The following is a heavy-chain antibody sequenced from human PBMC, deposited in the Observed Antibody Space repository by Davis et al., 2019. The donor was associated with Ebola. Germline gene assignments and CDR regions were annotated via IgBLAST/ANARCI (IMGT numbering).Heavy chain of an antibody. CDR3: ARHRPSIAADNWFDP. V-gene: IGHV4-59*08. J-gene: IGHJ5*02. CDR2: IYYSGST. Sequence: PSETLSLTCTVSGGSISSYYWSWIRQPPGKGLEWIGYIYYSGSTNYNPSLKSRVTISVDTSKNQFSLKLSSVTAADTAVYYCARHRPSIAADNWFDPWGQGTLVTVSS. D-gene: IGHD6-13*01. CDR1: GGSISSYY.